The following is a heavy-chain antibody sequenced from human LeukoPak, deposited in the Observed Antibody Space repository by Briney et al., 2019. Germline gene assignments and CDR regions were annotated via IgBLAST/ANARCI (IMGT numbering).Heavy chain of an antibody. V-gene: IGHV4-59*12. CDR3: ARDSKARYCSSTSCYKDYGMDV. D-gene: IGHD2-2*02. Sequence: SETLSLTCTVSGGSISSYYWSWIRQPPGKGLEWIGYIYYSGSTNYNPSLMSRVTMSVDTSKNQFSLKLSSVTAADTAVYYCARDSKARYCSSTSCYKDYGMDVWGQGTTVTVSS. CDR2: IYYSGST. J-gene: IGHJ6*02. CDR1: GGSISSYY.